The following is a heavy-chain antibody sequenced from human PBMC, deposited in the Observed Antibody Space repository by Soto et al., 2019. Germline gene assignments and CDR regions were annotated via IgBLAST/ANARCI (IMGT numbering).Heavy chain of an antibody. CDR1: GGSFSGYY. Sequence: PSETLSLTCAVYGGSFSGYYWSWIRQPPGKGLEWIGEINHSGSTNYNPSLKSRVTISVDTSKNQYSLKLSSVTAADTAVYYCARRWGYGSGSYYIRANYYYYYMDGWGKGTTVTVSS. D-gene: IGHD3-10*01. CDR2: INHSGST. J-gene: IGHJ6*03. CDR3: ARRWGYGSGSYYIRANYYYYYMDG. V-gene: IGHV4-34*01.